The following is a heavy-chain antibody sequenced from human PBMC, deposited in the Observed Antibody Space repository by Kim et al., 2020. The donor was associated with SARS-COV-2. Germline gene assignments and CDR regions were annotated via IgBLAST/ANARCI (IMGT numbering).Heavy chain of an antibody. J-gene: IGHJ6*02. CDR1: GFTFSSYG. CDR3: ASNLGPGCYYYYGMDV. V-gene: IGHV3-33*08. D-gene: IGHD7-27*01. Sequence: GGSLRLSCAASGFTFSSYGMHWVRQAPGKGLEWVAVIWYDGSNKYYADSVKGRFTISRDNSKNTLYLQMNSLRAEDTAVYYCASNLGPGCYYYYGMDVWGQGTPVTVSS. CDR2: IWYDGSNK.